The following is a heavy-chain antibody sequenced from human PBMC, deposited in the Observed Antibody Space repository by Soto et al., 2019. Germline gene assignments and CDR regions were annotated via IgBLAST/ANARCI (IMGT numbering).Heavy chain of an antibody. D-gene: IGHD4-17*01. V-gene: IGHV3-74*01. CDR1: GFTFRNYW. J-gene: IGHJ6*03. Sequence: GGSLRLSCAASGFTFRNYWMHWVRQAPGEGLVWVSRISGDGSRTSYADSVKGRFTVSRDNAKDTLYLQMNGLRVEDTALYYCAPFDGDWNYHYMDVWGKGTTVTVSS. CDR3: APFDGDWNYHYMDV. CDR2: ISGDGSRT.